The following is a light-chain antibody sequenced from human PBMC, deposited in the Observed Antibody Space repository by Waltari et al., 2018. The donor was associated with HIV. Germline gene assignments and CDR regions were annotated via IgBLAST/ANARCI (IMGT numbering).Light chain of an antibody. CDR1: SSDVANYTE. CDR2: DVS. J-gene: IGLJ2*01. V-gene: IGLV2-18*02. CDR3: SSFTTSITVV. Sequence: QSALTQPPSVSGSLGQSVTISCTGTSSDVANYTEVSWYQQSPGTAPKLMIYDVSNRPSGVPDRFSGSKSGNTASLTISGLQAEDEADYYCSSFTTSITVVFGGGTKLTVL.